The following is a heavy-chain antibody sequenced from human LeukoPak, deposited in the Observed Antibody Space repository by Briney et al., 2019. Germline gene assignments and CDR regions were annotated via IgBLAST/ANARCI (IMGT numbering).Heavy chain of an antibody. Sequence: GGSLRLSCAASGFTFSSYEMNWVRQAPGKGLEWVSYISSSGSSIYYADSVKGRFTISRDNAKNSLYLQMNSLRAEDTAVYYCASPSSLELPYYFDYWGQGTLVTVSS. CDR1: GFTFSSYE. J-gene: IGHJ4*02. CDR2: ISSSGSSI. CDR3: ASPSSLELPYYFDY. D-gene: IGHD1-7*01. V-gene: IGHV3-48*03.